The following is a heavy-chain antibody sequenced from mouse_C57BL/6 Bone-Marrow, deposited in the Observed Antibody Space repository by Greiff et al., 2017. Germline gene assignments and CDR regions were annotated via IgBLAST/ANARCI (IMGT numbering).Heavy chain of an antibody. J-gene: IGHJ3*01. CDR3: ALSMVTSWFAY. D-gene: IGHD2-3*01. V-gene: IGHV1-63*01. CDR2: IYPGGGYT. Sequence: VQLQQSGAELVRPGTSVKMSCTASGYTFTNYWLGWAKQRPGHGLEWIGDIYPGGGYTNYNEKFKGKATLTADKSSSTAYMQFSSLTSDDAAIYYGALSMVTSWFAYWGQGTLVTVSA. CDR1: GYTFTNYW.